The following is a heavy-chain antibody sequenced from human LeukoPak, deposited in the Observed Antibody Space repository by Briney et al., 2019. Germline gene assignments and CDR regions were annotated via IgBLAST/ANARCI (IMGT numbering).Heavy chain of an antibody. V-gene: IGHV4-61*01. D-gene: IGHD3-10*01. CDR1: GGSVSSGSYY. Sequence: KPSETPSPTCTVPGGSVSSGSYYWNWVREPPGKGLEWIWHIYYSGSTNYNPSLKSRVTISVDTSKNQFSLKLSSVIAADTAVYYCASPPTRGGGSGSYSFQHWGQGTLVTVSS. J-gene: IGHJ1*01. CDR2: IYYSGST. CDR3: ASPPTRGGGSGSYSFQH.